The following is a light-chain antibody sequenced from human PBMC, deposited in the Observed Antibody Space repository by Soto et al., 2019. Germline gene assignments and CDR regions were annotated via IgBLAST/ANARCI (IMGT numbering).Light chain of an antibody. V-gene: IGLV2-14*01. J-gene: IGLJ2*01. CDR3: FSYRSTGILL. Sequence: QSALTQPASVSGSPGQSITISCIGTSSDVGGYNFVSWYQQHPGKAPKLMIYEVSNRPSGVSTRFSGSKSGNTASLTISGLHAEDEADYYCFSYRSTGILLFGGGTKVTVL. CDR2: EVS. CDR1: SSDVGGYNF.